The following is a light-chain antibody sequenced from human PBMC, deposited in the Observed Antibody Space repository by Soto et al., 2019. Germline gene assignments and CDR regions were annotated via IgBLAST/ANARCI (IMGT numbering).Light chain of an antibody. CDR1: QSIRTY. V-gene: IGKV1-39*01. J-gene: IGKJ1*01. Sequence: DIQMTQSPNSLSASVGDRVTITSRASQSIRTYLNWYQQKPGQAPKVLISATSNLQTGVPSRFSGSGSGTDFTLTISSLQPEDFGTYYCQQSYSTPRTFGQGTKVDIK. CDR2: ATS. CDR3: QQSYSTPRT.